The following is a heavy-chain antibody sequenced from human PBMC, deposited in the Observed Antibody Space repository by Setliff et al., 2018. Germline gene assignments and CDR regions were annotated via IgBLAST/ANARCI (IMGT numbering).Heavy chain of an antibody. J-gene: IGHJ4*02. Sequence: PGGSLRLSCAASGFTFSSYEMNWVRQAPGKGLEWVSYISSSSSTIYYADSVKGRFTISRDNAKNSLYLQMNSLRAEDTAVYYCAKATTVTPTLGYFDYWGQGTLVTVSS. CDR1: GFTFSSYE. CDR2: ISSSSSTI. CDR3: AKATTVTPTLGYFDY. D-gene: IGHD4-17*01. V-gene: IGHV3-48*01.